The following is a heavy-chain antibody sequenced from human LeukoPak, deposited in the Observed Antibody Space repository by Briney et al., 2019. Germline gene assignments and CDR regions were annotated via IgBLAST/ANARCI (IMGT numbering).Heavy chain of an antibody. J-gene: IGHJ4*02. Sequence: GGSLRLSCAASGFTFSDCWVSCVREAFGKQMGRVANMKREVSDIYYVNSVKRGFTIYRDNDKHYLYLQMNCLRAEDTAVYYCARDKVEGPTKFDYRGQGTLVTVSS. V-gene: IGHV3-7*01. CDR3: ARDKVEGPTKFDY. D-gene: IGHD5-24*01. CDR1: GFTFSDCW. CDR2: MKREVSDI.